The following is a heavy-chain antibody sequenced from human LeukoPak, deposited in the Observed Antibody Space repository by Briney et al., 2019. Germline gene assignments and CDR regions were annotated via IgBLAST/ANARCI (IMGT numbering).Heavy chain of an antibody. V-gene: IGHV4-39*01. CDR3: ARHKLAATSSKGIASSKYCIDY. Sequence: SETLCVTCVESVGSITIGFSCWGWIRQPPGKGLEWIGSIYYGGSTYYNPSLKSRVTISVDTSKNQFYLKLSSVTAADTAVYYCARHKLAATSSKGIASSKYCIDYWGQGTLVTVSS. J-gene: IGHJ4*02. CDR1: VGSITIGFSC. D-gene: IGHD6-13*01. CDR2: IYYGGST.